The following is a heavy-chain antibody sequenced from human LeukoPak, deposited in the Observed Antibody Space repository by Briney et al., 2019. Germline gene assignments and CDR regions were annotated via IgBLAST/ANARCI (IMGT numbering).Heavy chain of an antibody. CDR3: ARGGISIFGVVIYMDV. D-gene: IGHD3-3*01. Sequence: GGSLRLSCAASGFTFSSYWMSWVRQAPGKGLEWVANIKQDGSEKYYVDSVKGRFTISRDNAKNSLYLQMNSLRAEDTAMYYCARGGISIFGVVIYMDVWGKGTTVTVSS. CDR1: GFTFSSYW. V-gene: IGHV3-7*01. CDR2: IKQDGSEK. J-gene: IGHJ6*03.